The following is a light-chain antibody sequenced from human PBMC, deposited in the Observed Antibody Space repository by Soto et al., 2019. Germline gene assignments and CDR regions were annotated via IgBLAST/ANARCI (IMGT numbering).Light chain of an antibody. CDR3: QQYGNSRWT. J-gene: IGKJ1*01. Sequence: ESVLTQSPDTLSLSPGERATLSCRASQSVSSSYLAWYQQTPGQAPRLLIYGTSNRATGIPDRFSGSGSGTDFTLTISRLEPEDFAVYYFQQYGNSRWTFGQGTKEDIK. CDR2: GTS. V-gene: IGKV3-20*01. CDR1: QSVSSSY.